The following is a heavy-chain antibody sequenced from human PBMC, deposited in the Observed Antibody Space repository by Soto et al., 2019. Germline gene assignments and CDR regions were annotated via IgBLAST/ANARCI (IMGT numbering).Heavy chain of an antibody. CDR3: AKDREYRSYSDS. CDR1: GFTFSRSW. D-gene: IGHD5-18*01. V-gene: IGHV3-7*01. J-gene: IGHJ4*02. Sequence: PGGSLRLSCAASGFTFSRSWMTWVRQAPGKGLEWVANIKHDESEKYYVDSVKGRFTISRDNAKNSLYLQMNSLRVEDTAVYYCAKDREYRSYSDSWGRGA. CDR2: IKHDESEK.